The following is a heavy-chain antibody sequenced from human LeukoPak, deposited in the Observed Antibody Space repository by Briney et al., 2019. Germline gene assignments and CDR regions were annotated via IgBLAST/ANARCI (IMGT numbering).Heavy chain of an antibody. CDR2: SSGSGGST. J-gene: IGHJ4*02. Sequence: GGSLRLSCAASGFTFSSYAMSWVRHAPGKGLEWVSASSGSGGSTHYADSVKGRFTISRDNSKNTLYLQMNSLRAGDTAVYYCAKYAGLYYSVYWGQGTLVTVSS. CDR1: GFTFSSYA. V-gene: IGHV3-23*01. D-gene: IGHD2-2*01. CDR3: AKYAGLYYSVY.